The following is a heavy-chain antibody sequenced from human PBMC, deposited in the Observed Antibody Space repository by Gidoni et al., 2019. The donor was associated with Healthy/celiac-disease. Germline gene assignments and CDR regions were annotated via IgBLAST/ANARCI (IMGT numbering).Heavy chain of an antibody. CDR3: ARGPRLGASSYYYYMDV. Sequence: EVQLVESGGGLVQPGGSRRLSCAASGFTFSHDSMNWPRQAPGKGLEWVSYSSSSSSSISYADSVKGRFTISRDNAKNSLYLQMNSRRDEDTAVYYCARGPRLGASSYYYYMDVWGKGTTVTVSS. D-gene: IGHD3-16*01. CDR2: SSSSSSSI. V-gene: IGHV3-48*02. CDR1: GFTFSHDS. J-gene: IGHJ6*03.